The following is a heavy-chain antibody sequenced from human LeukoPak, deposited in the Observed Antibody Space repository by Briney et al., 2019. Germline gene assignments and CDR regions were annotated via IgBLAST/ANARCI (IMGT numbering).Heavy chain of an antibody. J-gene: IGHJ4*02. CDR1: GFTFSSYA. Sequence: GGSLRLSCAASGFTFSSYAMHWVRQAPGKGLEWVAVISYDGSNKYYADSVKGRFTISRDNSKNTPYLQMNSLRAEDTAVYYCARDRGGYSYGCDYWGQGTLVTVSS. CDR2: ISYDGSNK. CDR3: ARDRGGYSYGCDY. D-gene: IGHD5-18*01. V-gene: IGHV3-30*04.